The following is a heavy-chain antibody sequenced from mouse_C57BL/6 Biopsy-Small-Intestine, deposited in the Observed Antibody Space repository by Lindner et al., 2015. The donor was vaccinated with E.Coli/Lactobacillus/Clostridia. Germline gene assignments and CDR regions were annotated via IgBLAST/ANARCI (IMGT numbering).Heavy chain of an antibody. CDR2: IDPSDSYT. Sequence: VQLQESGADLVMPGASVKLSCKASGYSFANYWMHWVKQRPGQGLEWIGEIDPSDSYTNYNQKFKGKATLTVDRFSTTAYMQLSSLTTEDSAIYYCAREGDYDYDVLDYWGQGTALTVSS. J-gene: IGHJ2*01. CDR3: AREGDYDYDVLDY. CDR1: GYSFANYW. D-gene: IGHD2-4*01. V-gene: IGHV1-69*01.